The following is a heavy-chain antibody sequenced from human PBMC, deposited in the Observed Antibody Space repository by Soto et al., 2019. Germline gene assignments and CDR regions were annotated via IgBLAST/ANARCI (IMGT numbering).Heavy chain of an antibody. CDR1: CGPISRYY. Sequence: PSEPLSLTCTVSCGPISRYYWSWIRQAPGRGLEWIGNIFSSGSTNYNPSLKSRAAISVDTSKNQVSLKLNAVTTADTAVYYCAREYYDFWSVTYSYYGLDVWGQGTTVTVSS. CDR2: IFSSGST. V-gene: IGHV4-59*01. J-gene: IGHJ6*02. D-gene: IGHD3-3*01. CDR3: AREYYDFWSVTYSYYGLDV.